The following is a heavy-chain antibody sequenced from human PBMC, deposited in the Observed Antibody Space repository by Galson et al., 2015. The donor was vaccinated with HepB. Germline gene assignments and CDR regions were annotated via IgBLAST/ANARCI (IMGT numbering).Heavy chain of an antibody. J-gene: IGHJ4*02. CDR2: ISTSSTI. V-gene: IGHV3-48*02. CDR1: GFTFSIHA. Sequence: SLRLSCAASGFTFSIHAMSWVRQAPGKGLECVSYISTSSTIYYADSVKGRFTISRDNAKNSLYLQMNSLRDEDTAVYCCVRSRGGSLWGQGTLVTVSS. CDR3: VRSRGGSL. D-gene: IGHD3-10*01.